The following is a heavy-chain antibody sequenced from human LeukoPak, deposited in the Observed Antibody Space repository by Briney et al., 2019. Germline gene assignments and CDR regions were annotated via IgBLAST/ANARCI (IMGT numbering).Heavy chain of an antibody. Sequence: GGSLRLSCAVSGYMFSDYYMSWIRQAPEKGLEWLSYISHSGSTIYYADSVKGRFTVSRDNAKSSLYLQMNNLRAEDTALYYCATYGSGSGTFFDSWGQGTLVTVSS. V-gene: IGHV3-11*04. CDR2: ISHSGSTI. CDR1: GYMFSDYY. J-gene: IGHJ4*01. CDR3: ATYGSGSGTFFDS. D-gene: IGHD3-10*01.